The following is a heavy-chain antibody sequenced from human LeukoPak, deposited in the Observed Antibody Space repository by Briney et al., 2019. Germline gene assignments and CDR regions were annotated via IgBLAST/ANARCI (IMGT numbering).Heavy chain of an antibody. CDR3: AKDIATPAGPRGIY. CDR1: GFTFSRYW. V-gene: IGHV3-9*01. CDR2: ISWNSGSI. J-gene: IGHJ4*02. Sequence: PGGSLRLSCAASGFTFSRYWMTWVRQAPGKGLEWVSGISWNSGSIGYADSVKGRFTISRDNAKNPLYLQMNSLRAEDTALYYCAKDIATPAGPRGIYWGQGTLVTVSS. D-gene: IGHD2-2*01.